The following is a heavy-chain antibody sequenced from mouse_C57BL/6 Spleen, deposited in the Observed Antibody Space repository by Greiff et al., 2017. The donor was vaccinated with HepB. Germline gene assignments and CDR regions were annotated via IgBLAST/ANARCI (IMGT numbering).Heavy chain of an antibody. D-gene: IGHD1-1*01. J-gene: IGHJ2*01. CDR1: GFTFSSYA. CDR3: ARDITTVVARYYFDY. V-gene: IGHV5-4*01. CDR2: ISDGGSYT. Sequence: EVKLMESGGGLVKPGGSLKLSCAASGFTFSSYAMSWVRQTPEKRLEWVATISDGGSYTYYPDNVKGRFTISRDNAKNNLYLQMSHLKSEDTAMYYCARDITTVVARYYFDYWGQGTTLTVSS.